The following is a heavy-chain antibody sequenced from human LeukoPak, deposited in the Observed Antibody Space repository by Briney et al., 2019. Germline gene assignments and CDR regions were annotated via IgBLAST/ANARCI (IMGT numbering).Heavy chain of an antibody. CDR2: ISGSGAST. D-gene: IGHD1-26*01. V-gene: IGHV3-23*01. CDR3: AKDKSGGWELLRDHDAFDI. CDR1: GFTFSNYA. J-gene: IGHJ3*02. Sequence: GGSLRLSCAASGFTFSNYAMSWVRQAPGKGLEWVSSISGSGASTYYADTVKGRFTISRDNSKNTLYLQMNSLRAEDTALYYCAKDKSGGWELLRDHDAFDIWGQGTMVTVSS.